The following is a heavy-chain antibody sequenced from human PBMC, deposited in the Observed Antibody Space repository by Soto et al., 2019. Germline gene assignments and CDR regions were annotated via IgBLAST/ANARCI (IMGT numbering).Heavy chain of an antibody. CDR3: AKGYCSSTSCIRGMDV. D-gene: IGHD2-2*01. V-gene: IGHV3-53*01. J-gene: IGHJ6*02. Sequence: EVQLVESGGGLIQPGGSLRLSCAASGFTVSSNYMSWVRQAPGKGLEWVSVISGSGGSTYYADSVKGRFTISRDNSKNTLYLQMNSLRAEDTAVYYCAKGYCSSTSCIRGMDVWGQGTTVTVSS. CDR2: ISGSGGST. CDR1: GFTVSSNY.